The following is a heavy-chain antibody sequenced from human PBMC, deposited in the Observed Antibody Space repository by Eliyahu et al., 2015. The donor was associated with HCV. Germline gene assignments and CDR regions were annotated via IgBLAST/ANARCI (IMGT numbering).Heavy chain of an antibody. Sequence: EVQLVESGGGLVKPGGSLRLSCAASGFXFXSXXXNWVRQAPGKGVGWVSSISSSSSYIYYADSVKGRFTISRDNAKNSLYLQMNSLRAEDTAVYYCARDGVYNWNAFGQDAFDIWGQGTMVTVSS. J-gene: IGHJ3*02. CDR1: GFXFXSXX. CDR3: ARDGVYNWNAFGQDAFDI. D-gene: IGHD1-1*01. V-gene: IGHV3-21*01. CDR2: ISSSSSYI.